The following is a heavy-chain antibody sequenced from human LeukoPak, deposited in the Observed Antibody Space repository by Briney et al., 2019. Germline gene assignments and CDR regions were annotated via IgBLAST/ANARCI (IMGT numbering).Heavy chain of an antibody. J-gene: IGHJ4*02. CDR2: IYYSGTT. D-gene: IGHD2-2*01. Sequence: SETLSLTCSVSGASISSADYYWSWIRQPPGKGLEWIGYIYYSGTTYFNPSLRSRITMSIDASKNQFSLKLSSVTAADTAVYYCTRELRSRSFEYWGQGTLVTVSS. CDR1: GASISSADYY. V-gene: IGHV4-30-4*01. CDR3: TRELRSRSFEY.